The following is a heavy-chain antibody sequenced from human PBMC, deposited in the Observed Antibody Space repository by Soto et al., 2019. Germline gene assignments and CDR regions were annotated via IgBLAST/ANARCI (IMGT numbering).Heavy chain of an antibody. V-gene: IGHV3-9*01. CDR2: ISWNSGRI. CDR1: GFTFEDYA. Sequence: EVQLVESGGGLVQPGRSLRLSCAASGFTFEDYAMHWVRQAPEKGLEWVSGISWNSGRIEYADSVKGRFTISRDNAKNSLYLQMNSLRPEDTALYYCTKGVYYVLRAFDSWGQGTLVTVSS. J-gene: IGHJ4*02. D-gene: IGHD3-10*02. CDR3: TKGVYYVLRAFDS.